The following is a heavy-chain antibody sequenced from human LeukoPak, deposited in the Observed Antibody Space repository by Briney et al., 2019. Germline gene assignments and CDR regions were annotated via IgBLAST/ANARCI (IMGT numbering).Heavy chain of an antibody. CDR1: GGSFSGYY. J-gene: IGHJ5*02. CDR2: INHSGST. Sequence: SETLSLTCAVYGGSFSGYYWSWIRQPPGKGLEWIGEINHSGSTNYNPSLKSRVTISVDTSKNQFSLKLSSVTAADTAVFYCARRVPYGSASYEFDTWGQGTLVTVSS. D-gene: IGHD3-10*01. CDR3: ARRVPYGSASYEFDT. V-gene: IGHV4-34*01.